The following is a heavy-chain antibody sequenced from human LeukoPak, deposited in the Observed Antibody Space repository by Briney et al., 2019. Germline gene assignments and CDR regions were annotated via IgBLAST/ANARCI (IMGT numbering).Heavy chain of an antibody. V-gene: IGHV3-7*01. CDR2: INQDGSEK. CDR3: AREGVGDRAGYFDY. Sequence: GGSLRLSCAASGFTFSSYWMSWVRQAPGKGLEWVANINQDGSEKYYVDAGKGRFTISRDTAKNSLYLQMNSLRAEDTAVHYCAREGVGDRAGYFDYWGQGPLVTVSS. CDR1: GFTFSSYW. J-gene: IGHJ4*02. D-gene: IGHD3-16*01.